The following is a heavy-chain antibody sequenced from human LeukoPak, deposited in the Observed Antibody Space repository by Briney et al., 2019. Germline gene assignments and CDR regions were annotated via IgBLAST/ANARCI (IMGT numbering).Heavy chain of an antibody. CDR2: ISAYNGNT. J-gene: IGHJ6*03. CDR1: GYTFTGYY. D-gene: IGHD1-26*01. V-gene: IGHV1-18*04. Sequence: ASVKVSCKASGYTFTGYYMHWVRQAPGQGLEWMGWISAYNGNTNYAQKLQGRVTMTTDTSTSTAYMELRSLRSDDTAVYYCARVKWERVYYYMDVWGKGTTVTVSS. CDR3: ARVKWERVYYYMDV.